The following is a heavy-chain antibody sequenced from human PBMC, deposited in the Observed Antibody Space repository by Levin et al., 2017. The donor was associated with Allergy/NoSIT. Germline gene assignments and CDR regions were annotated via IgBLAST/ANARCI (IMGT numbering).Heavy chain of an antibody. D-gene: IGHD2-2*01. J-gene: IGHJ6*03. Sequence: GASVKVSCKASGYIFTDHHLHWVRQAPGQGLEWMGWINPNSGGTKYAQKFQGRVTMTRDTSISTAYMDLSSLRSDDTALYYCARFLGPCSRASCPIYYYFYDMDVWGKGTTVTVSS. CDR2: INPNSGGT. CDR1: GYIFTDHH. V-gene: IGHV1-2*02. CDR3: ARFLGPCSRASCPIYYYFYDMDV.